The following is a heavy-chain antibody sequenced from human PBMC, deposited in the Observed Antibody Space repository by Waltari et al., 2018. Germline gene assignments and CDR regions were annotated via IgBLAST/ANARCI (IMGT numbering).Heavy chain of an antibody. CDR3: ARVNGNWGFCDL. J-gene: IGHJ4*02. CDR1: ADTFTNFG. V-gene: IGHV1-69*01. CDR2: FTPSYGIA. D-gene: IGHD7-27*01. Sequence: QVHLEQSGAVVRKPGSSVQVSCKTTADTFTNFGFSWVRQAQGAGREWLGGFTPSYGIANNGKRYKDQGRSTADGSTNTIYMERSGLTSDDTATYFCARVNGNWGFCDLWGPGTQVTVSS.